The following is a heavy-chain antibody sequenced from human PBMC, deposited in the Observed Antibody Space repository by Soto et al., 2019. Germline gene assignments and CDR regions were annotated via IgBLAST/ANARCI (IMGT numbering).Heavy chain of an antibody. CDR3: ARWWSGSRQGFDP. D-gene: IGHD3-3*01. CDR2: IDYSGST. V-gene: IGHV4-31*03. CDR1: GGSISSGDYY. J-gene: IGHJ5*02. Sequence: QVQLQESGPGLVKPSQTLSLNCTVSGGSISSGDYYWSWIRQHPGTGLEWIGYIDYSGSTYYNPSLTSRVTISVDTSKNQFSLKLSSVTAADTAVYYCARWWSGSRQGFDPWGQGTLVTVSS.